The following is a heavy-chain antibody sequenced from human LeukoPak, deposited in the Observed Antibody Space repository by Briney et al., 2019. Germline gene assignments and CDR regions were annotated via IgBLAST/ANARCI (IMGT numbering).Heavy chain of an antibody. V-gene: IGHV3-48*03. Sequence: GGSLRLSCAASGFTFSSYEMNWVRQAPGKGLEWVSYISSSGSTIYYADSVKGRFTISRDNAKNSLYLQMNRLRAEDTAVYYCAILVRGVPDADYWGQGTLVTVSS. CDR1: GFTFSSYE. CDR2: ISSSGSTI. CDR3: AILVRGVPDADY. J-gene: IGHJ4*02. D-gene: IGHD3-10*01.